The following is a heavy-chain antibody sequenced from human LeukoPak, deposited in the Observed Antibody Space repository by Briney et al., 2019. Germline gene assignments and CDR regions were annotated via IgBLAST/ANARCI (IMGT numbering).Heavy chain of an antibody. J-gene: IGHJ4*02. CDR2: ISGSGAGT. V-gene: IGHV3-23*01. CDR1: GFTFSSYA. D-gene: IGHD1-14*01. Sequence: AGRSLRLSHADSGFTFSSYAINSAPNAPRKGLEWVSGISGSGAGTYYADSVKGRFTISRDNPKTTLYLQMNSLRAEDTAVYYCAKMVTEFYTISYYFDYWGQGTLVTVSS. CDR3: AKMVTEFYTISYYFDY.